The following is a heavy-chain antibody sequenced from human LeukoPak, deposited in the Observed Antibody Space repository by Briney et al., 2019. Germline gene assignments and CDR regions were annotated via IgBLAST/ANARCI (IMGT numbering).Heavy chain of an antibody. CDR3: ARVEDYYDSSGWGWFDP. CDR2: INPNSGGT. CDR1: GYTFTGYY. Sequence: ASVKVSCKASGYTFTGYYMHWVRQAPGQGLEWMGWINPNSGGTNYAQKFQGRVTMTRDTSISTAYMELSRLRSDDTAVCYCARVEDYYDSSGWGWFDPWGQGTLVTVSS. J-gene: IGHJ5*02. V-gene: IGHV1-2*02. D-gene: IGHD3-22*01.